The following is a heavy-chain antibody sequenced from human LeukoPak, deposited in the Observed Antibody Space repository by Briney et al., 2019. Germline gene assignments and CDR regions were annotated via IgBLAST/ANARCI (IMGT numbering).Heavy chain of an antibody. CDR1: GGSISNYY. V-gene: IGHV4-4*07. J-gene: IGHJ6*03. CDR3: AREYQVTCYYYYYMDV. CDR2: IYTSGTA. Sequence: PSETLSLTCTVSGGSISNYYWSWIRQPAGKGLEWIGRIYTSGTADYNPSLKSRVTMSVDTSKNQFSLRLSSVTAADTAVYYCAREYQVTCYYYYYMDVWGKGTTVTVSS. D-gene: IGHD2-2*01.